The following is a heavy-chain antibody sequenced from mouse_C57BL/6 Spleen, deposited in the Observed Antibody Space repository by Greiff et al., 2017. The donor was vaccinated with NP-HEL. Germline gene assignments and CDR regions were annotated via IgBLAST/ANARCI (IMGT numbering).Heavy chain of an antibody. Sequence: VQRVESGPGLVQPSQSLSITCTVSGFSLTSYGVHWVRQSPGKGLEWLGVIWRGGSTDYNAAFMSRLSITKDNSKSQVFFKMNSLQADDTAIYYCAKLDYYGSSGFAYWGQGTLVTVSA. CDR2: IWRGGST. V-gene: IGHV2-5*01. CDR1: GFSLTSYG. CDR3: AKLDYYGSSGFAY. D-gene: IGHD1-1*01. J-gene: IGHJ3*01.